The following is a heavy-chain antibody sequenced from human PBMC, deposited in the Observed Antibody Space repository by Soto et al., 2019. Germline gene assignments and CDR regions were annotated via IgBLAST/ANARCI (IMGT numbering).Heavy chain of an antibody. Sequence: SENLSLTSNVLGGSIGSSSSYLGCLRHPPGQGLEWIGTVFSRGSTYYNPYLKSRVIISEDTSKNQVSLNLRSVTAADAVVYYCARCTGTMIPYWGQGTLVTVSS. CDR1: GGSIGSSSSY. V-gene: IGHV4-39*01. D-gene: IGHD1-7*01. CDR2: VFSRGST. J-gene: IGHJ4*02. CDR3: ARCTGTMIPY.